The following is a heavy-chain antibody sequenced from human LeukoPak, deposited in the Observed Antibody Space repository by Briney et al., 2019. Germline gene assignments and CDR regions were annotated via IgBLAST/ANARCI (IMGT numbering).Heavy chain of an antibody. CDR1: GDSFADDA. D-gene: IGHD3-22*01. V-gene: IGHV3-49*04. J-gene: IGHJ6*02. Sequence: GGSLRLSCTVSGDSFADDAMTWVRQAPGKGLEWVGVIRSQAYSATTAYAASVKGRFTISRDDSKSIAYLQMNSLKTEDTAVYYCARPYYYDSSGYLSPFSGMDVWGQGTTVTVSS. CDR2: IRSQAYSATT. CDR3: ARPYYYDSSGYLSPFSGMDV.